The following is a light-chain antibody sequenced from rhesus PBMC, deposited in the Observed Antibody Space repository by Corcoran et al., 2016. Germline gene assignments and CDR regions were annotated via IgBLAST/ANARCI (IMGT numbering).Light chain of an antibody. J-gene: IGKJ2*01. CDR2: GAS. CDR1: QSVSSY. Sequence: QVILTQSPATLSLSPGERATLSCRASQSVSSYLAWYQQKPGQAPKLLIYGASRRANGIPARFSGSGFGTEYTLTISSLGPEDFAVYYCQKYSSSPPYSFGQGTKVEIK. CDR3: QKYSSSPPYS. V-gene: IGKV3-53*02.